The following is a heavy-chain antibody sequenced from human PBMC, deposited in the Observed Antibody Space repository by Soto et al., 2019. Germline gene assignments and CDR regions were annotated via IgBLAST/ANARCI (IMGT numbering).Heavy chain of an antibody. J-gene: IGHJ3*02. D-gene: IGHD3-16*02. V-gene: IGHV2-5*02. CDR1: GFSLSTSGVG. CDR3: AHSYDYVWGSYRGDAFDI. CDR2: IYWDDDK. Sequence: QITLKESGPTLVKPTQTLTLTCTFSGFSLSTSGVGVGWIRQPPGKALEWLALIYWDDDKRYSPSLKSRLTNTKDTSKNQVVLTMTNMDPVDTATYYCAHSYDYVWGSYRGDAFDIWGQGTMVTVSS.